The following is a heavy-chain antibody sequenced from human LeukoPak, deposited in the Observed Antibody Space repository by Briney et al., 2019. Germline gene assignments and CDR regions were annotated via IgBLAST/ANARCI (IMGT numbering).Heavy chain of an antibody. V-gene: IGHV4-39*07. CDR1: GGSISSSSYY. J-gene: IGHJ4*02. CDR3: ARVLDSSGWYSSPFFDY. CDR2: IYYSGST. Sequence: PSETLSLTCTVSGGSISSSSYYWGWIRQPPGKGLEWIGSIYYSGSTYYNPSLKSRVTISVDTSKNQFSLKLSSMTAADTAVYYCARVLDSSGWYSSPFFDYWGQGTLVTVSS. D-gene: IGHD6-19*01.